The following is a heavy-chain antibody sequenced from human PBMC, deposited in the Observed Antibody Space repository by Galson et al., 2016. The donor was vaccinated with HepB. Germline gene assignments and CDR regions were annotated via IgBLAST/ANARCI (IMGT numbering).Heavy chain of an antibody. CDR3: ARGSSWKIADGQSYSYYYALDV. D-gene: IGHD6-13*01. Sequence: SETLSLTCIVSGGSISNYYWSWIRQTPGKGLEWIGYIYKSGSTSYNPSLKSRLTISVDTSNNQFSLRLTSVTAADTAVYFCARGSSWKIADGQSYSYYYALDVWGKGTTFTVSS. CDR1: GGSISNYY. V-gene: IGHV4-59*01. J-gene: IGHJ6*04. CDR2: IYKSGST.